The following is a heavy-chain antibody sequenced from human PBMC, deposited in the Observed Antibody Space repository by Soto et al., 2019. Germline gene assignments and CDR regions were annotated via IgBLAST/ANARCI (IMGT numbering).Heavy chain of an antibody. D-gene: IGHD5-18*01. Sequence: QITLKESGPRLVKPTQTLTLTCTFSGFSLSTSGVGVGWIRKPPGKAMEWLTLIYWDDDKRYSPSLKSRLTITKDTSKNQVVLTMTNMDPVDTATYYCAHRLPVGTAMEPFYFDYWGQGTLVTVSS. J-gene: IGHJ4*02. V-gene: IGHV2-5*02. CDR3: AHRLPVGTAMEPFYFDY. CDR2: IYWDDDK. CDR1: GFSLSTSGVG.